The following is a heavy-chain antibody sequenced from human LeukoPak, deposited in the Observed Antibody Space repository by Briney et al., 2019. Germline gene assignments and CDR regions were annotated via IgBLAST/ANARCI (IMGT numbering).Heavy chain of an antibody. V-gene: IGHV3-21*01. Sequence: PGGSLRLSCAASGFTFSSYAMSWVRQAPGKGLEWVSSISSSSSYIYYADSVKGRFTISRDNAKNSLYLQMNSLRAEDTAVYYCARVAFLEWQYLYYFDYWGQGTLVTVSS. CDR1: GFTFSSYA. D-gene: IGHD3-3*02. J-gene: IGHJ4*02. CDR2: ISSSSSYI. CDR3: ARVAFLEWQYLYYFDY.